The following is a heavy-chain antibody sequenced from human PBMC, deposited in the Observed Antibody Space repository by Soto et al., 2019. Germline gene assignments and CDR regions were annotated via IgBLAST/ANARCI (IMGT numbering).Heavy chain of an antibody. Sequence: SETLSLTCTVSGGSISSGGYYWSWIRQHPGKGLEWIGYIYYSGSTYYNPSLKSRVTISVDTSKNQFSLKLSSVTAADTAVYYCARAFFLQSWFDPWGQGPLVTVSS. CDR3: ARAFFLQSWFDP. J-gene: IGHJ5*02. CDR1: GGSISSGGYY. D-gene: IGHD3-3*01. V-gene: IGHV4-31*03. CDR2: IYYSGST.